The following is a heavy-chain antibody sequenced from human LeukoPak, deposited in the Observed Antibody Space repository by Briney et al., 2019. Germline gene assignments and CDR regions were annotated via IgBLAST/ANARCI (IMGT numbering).Heavy chain of an antibody. J-gene: IGHJ6*03. CDR3: ARTGGPNYGSLYYYYIDV. D-gene: IGHD3-10*01. V-gene: IGHV4-4*09. CDR1: GAMTNDY. Sequence: SQTLCLPCSVAGAMTNDYWGWIRQPPGKGLEWVAHIHHSGTSNYNPSLKSRVTMSIDTSQNQFSLRMTSVTAADTAVYYCARTGGPNYGSLYYYYIDVWGKGTAVTVSS. CDR2: IHHSGTS.